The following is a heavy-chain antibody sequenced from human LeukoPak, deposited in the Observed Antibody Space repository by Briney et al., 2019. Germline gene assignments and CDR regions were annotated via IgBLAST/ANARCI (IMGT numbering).Heavy chain of an antibody. J-gene: IGHJ4*02. CDR1: GGSFSGYY. V-gene: IGHV4-34*01. Sequence: KPSETLSLTCAVYGGSFSGYYWSWIRQPPGKGLEWIGEINHSGSTNYNSSLKSLVTISVDTSKNQFSLKLSSVTAADTAVYYCARDSGFGELLYNYWGQGTLVTVSS. D-gene: IGHD3-10*01. CDR3: ARDSGFGELLYNY. CDR2: INHSGST.